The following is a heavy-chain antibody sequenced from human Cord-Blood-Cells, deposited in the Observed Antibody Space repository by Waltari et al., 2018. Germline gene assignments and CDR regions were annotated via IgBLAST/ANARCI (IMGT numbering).Heavy chain of an antibody. Sequence: QVQLVQSVAEVKKPGASVKVSCKACGYTFTGSYRPWVRQAPGKGLEWMGWINPNSGGTNYAQKLQGRVTMTRDTSISTAYMELSRLRSDDTAVYYCARDNYSSSSGGFDYWGQGTLVTVSS. CDR2: INPNSGGT. CDR3: ARDNYSSSSGGFDY. J-gene: IGHJ4*02. D-gene: IGHD6-6*01. CDR1: GYTFTGSY. V-gene: IGHV1-2*02.